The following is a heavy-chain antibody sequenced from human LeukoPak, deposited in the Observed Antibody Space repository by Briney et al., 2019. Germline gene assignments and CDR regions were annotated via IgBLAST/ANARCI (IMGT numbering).Heavy chain of an antibody. Sequence: VGTLRLCCIACAFIFSNPGMERVRQAPVKGQEWISYINSTSTDVDHVDSVKGRFTISRGNAKHYRYLEMKSPRAEATALYYFARRVPYFDHRGEGSLITDSS. J-gene: IGHJ4*02. CDR1: AFIFSNPG. CDR2: INSTSTDV. CDR3: ARRVPYFDH. D-gene: IGHD1-1*01. V-gene: IGHV3-21*05.